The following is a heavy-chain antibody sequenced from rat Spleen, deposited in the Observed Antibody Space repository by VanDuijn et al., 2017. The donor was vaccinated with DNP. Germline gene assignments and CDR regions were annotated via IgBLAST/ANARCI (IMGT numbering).Heavy chain of an antibody. Sequence: EVQLQESGPGLVKPSQSLSLTCSVTGLSITSNYWGWIRKFPGNKMEWIGYINYSGSTGYNPSLKSRISITRDTSKNQFFLHLNSVTTEDTATYYCARGNDGYFPNWYFDLWGPGTMVTVSS. J-gene: IGHJ1*01. CDR2: INYSGST. V-gene: IGHV3-1*01. D-gene: IGHD1-12*03. CDR3: ARGNDGYFPNWYFDL. CDR1: GLSITSNY.